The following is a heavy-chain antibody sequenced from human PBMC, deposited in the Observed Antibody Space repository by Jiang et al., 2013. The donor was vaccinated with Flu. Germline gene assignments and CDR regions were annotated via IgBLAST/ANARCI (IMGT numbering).Heavy chain of an antibody. CDR3: ANGRAYCTDLSCPGLGA. CDR1: DTASAPT. V-gene: IGHV1-2*02. D-gene: IGHD2-8*02. CDR2: IEPTNGVT. J-gene: IGHJ6*02. Sequence: GPSVRVVLQGFLDTASAPTITTGCGRPLDKGLSGMGWIEPTNGVTIYAQKFQGRVTMTRDPSISAVYMDLNGLTSDDTAVYYCANGRAYCTDLSCPGLGAWGQGTTVTVSS.